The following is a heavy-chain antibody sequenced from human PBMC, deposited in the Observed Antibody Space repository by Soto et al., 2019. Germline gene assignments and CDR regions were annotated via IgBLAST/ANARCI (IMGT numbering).Heavy chain of an antibody. J-gene: IGHJ4*02. V-gene: IGHV3-33*01. D-gene: IGHD1-26*01. CDR1: GFTFSSYG. Sequence: QVQLVESGGGVVQPGRSLRLSCAASGFTFSSYGMHWVRQAPGKGLEWVAVIWYDGSNKYYADSVKGRFTISRDNSKNTLYLQKNSLRAEDTAVYYCARDESLVGAPRGTPDYWGQGTLVTVSS. CDR2: IWYDGSNK. CDR3: ARDESLVGAPRGTPDY.